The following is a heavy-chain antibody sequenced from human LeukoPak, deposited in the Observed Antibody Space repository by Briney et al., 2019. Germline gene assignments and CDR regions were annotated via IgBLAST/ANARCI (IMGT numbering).Heavy chain of an antibody. CDR3: AKDRGYLDY. CDR1: GFTFDDYA. V-gene: IGHV3-9*01. CDR2: ISWNSGSI. Sequence: GGSLRLSCAASGFTFDDYAMHWVRQAPGKGLEWVSGISWNSGSIGYADSVKGRFTISRDNAKNSLYLQMNSLRAEDTALYYCAKDRGYLDYWGQGTLVNVSS. J-gene: IGHJ4*02. D-gene: IGHD6-13*01.